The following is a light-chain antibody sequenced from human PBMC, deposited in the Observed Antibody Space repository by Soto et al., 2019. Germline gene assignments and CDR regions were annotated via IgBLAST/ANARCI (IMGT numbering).Light chain of an antibody. J-gene: IGKJ1*01. Sequence: EIVLTQSPGTLSLSPGERVTLSCRASQSVSSNYLAWYQQRPGQAPRLLIYGASSRATGIPDRFSGSGSGTDFSLTITRPEPEDLAVYYCQQYGNSPPTFGQGTKVEIK. CDR3: QQYGNSPPT. CDR2: GAS. V-gene: IGKV3-20*01. CDR1: QSVSSNY.